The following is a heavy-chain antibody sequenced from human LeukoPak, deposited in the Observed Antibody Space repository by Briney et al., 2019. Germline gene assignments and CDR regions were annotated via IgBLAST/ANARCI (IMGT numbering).Heavy chain of an antibody. CDR3: ARCRYCSSTSCYCGWFDP. CDR2: IYYSGST. D-gene: IGHD2-2*01. CDR1: GGSISSYY. V-gene: IGHV4-59*01. Sequence: PSETLSLTCTVSGGSISSYYWSWIRQPPGKGLEWIGYIYYSGSTNYNPSLKSRVTISVDTSKNQFSLKLSSVTAAETAVYYCARCRYCSSTSCYCGWFDPWGRGTLVTVSS. J-gene: IGHJ5*02.